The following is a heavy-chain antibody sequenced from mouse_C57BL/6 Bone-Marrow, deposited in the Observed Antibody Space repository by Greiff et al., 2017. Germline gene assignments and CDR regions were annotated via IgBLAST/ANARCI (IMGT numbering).Heavy chain of an antibody. V-gene: IGHV1-5*01. CDR2: IYPGNSDT. CDR3: TRSSYLFYAMDY. CDR1: GYTFTSYW. J-gene: IGHJ4*01. D-gene: IGHD2-12*01. Sequence: EVKLVESGTVLARPGASVKMSCKTSGYTFTSYWMHWVKQRPGPGLEWIGAIYPGNSDTSYNQKFKGKAKLTAVTSASTAYMELSSLTNEDSAVYYCTRSSYLFYAMDYWGQGTSVTVSS.